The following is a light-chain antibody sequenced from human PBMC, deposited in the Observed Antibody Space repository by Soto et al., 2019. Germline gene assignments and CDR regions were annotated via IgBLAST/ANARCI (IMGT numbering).Light chain of an antibody. CDR3: QQYYSTPWT. CDR1: QSLLHSSDNRNY. V-gene: IGKV4-1*01. Sequence: EIVMAQFPETLAVSVGERAIIKCRSSQSLLHSSDNRNYLTWYQQKPGQPPKLLIYWTSTRQSGVPDRFSGSGSGTDFTLTINSLQAEDVAVYYCQQYYSTPWTFGQGTKVEIK. CDR2: WTS. J-gene: IGKJ1*01.